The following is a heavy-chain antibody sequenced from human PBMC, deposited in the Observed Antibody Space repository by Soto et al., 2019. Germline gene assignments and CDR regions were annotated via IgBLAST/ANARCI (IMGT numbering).Heavy chain of an antibody. CDR3: EKGLSGRYCSGTSCGFDF. CDR2: VLSAGSDK. CDR1: GFTFSSYG. V-gene: IGHV3-30*18. Sequence: PGGSLRLSCAASGFTFSSYGMNWVRQAPGKGPEWVAVVLSAGSDKYYADSVRGRFNISRDNSKNTLYLHMNSLSAEDTAVYYCEKGLSGRYCSGTSCGFDFWVEGT. D-gene: IGHD2-2*01. J-gene: IGHJ4*02.